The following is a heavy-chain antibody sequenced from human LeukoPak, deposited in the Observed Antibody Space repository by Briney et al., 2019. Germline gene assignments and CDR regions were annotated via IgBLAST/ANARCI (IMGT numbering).Heavy chain of an antibody. V-gene: IGHV3-33*01. D-gene: IGHD1-26*01. J-gene: IGHJ4*02. Sequence: GGSLRLSCAASGFTFSSYGMHWVRQAPGKGLEWVAVIWYDGSNKYYADSVKGRFTISRDNSKNTLYLQMNSLRAEDTAVYYCARGWSYYSFDYWGQGTLVTVSS. CDR1: GFTFSSYG. CDR3: ARGWSYYSFDY. CDR2: IWYDGSNK.